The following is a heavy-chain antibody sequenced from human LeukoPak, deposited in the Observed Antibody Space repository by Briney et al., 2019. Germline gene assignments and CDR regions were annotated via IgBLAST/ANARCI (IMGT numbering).Heavy chain of an antibody. D-gene: IGHD3-9*01. CDR2: ISGSGGST. V-gene: IGHV3-23*01. CDR3: AKDLGYDILTGYHSFDY. CDR1: GFTFSSYA. J-gene: IGHJ4*02. Sequence: GGSLRLSCAASGFTFSSYAMSWVRQAPGKGLEWVSAISGSGGSTYYADSVKGRFTISRDNSKNTVYLQMISLRAEDTAVYYCAKDLGYDILTGYHSFDYWGQGTLVTVSS.